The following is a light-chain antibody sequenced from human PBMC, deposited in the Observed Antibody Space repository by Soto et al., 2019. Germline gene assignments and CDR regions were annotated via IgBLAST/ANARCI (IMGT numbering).Light chain of an antibody. CDR1: SSDVGAYNY. J-gene: IGLJ1*01. CDR3: SSYTRSRTRV. CDR2: DVN. V-gene: IGLV2-14*03. Sequence: QSALTQPASVSGSPGQSITISCTGTSSDVGAYNYVSWYQQHPGKAPKLMIYDVNNRPSGISHRFSGSKSGNSASLTISGLQAGDEADYYCSSYTRSRTRVFGTGTKVTVL.